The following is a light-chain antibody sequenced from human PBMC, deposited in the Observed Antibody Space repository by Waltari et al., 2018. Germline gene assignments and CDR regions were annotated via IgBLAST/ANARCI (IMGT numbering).Light chain of an antibody. Sequence: QSALTQPASVSGSPGQSITISCTGMSSDVGSYNLVSWYQQFPGRAPQLIIYEVYRRPSGISVRFSGCKSGNTASRTISGLRAEDEADDYCCSYAGPATFVVFGGGTKLTVL. CDR3: CSYAGPATFVV. CDR1: SSDVGSYNL. V-gene: IGLV2-23*02. J-gene: IGLJ2*01. CDR2: EVY.